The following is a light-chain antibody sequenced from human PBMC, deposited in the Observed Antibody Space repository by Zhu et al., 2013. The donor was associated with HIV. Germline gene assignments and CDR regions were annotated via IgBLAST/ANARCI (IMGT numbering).Light chain of an antibody. J-gene: IGKJ4*01. CDR2: GAS. CDR1: QSVTSNY. V-gene: IGKV3D-20*01. Sequence: EIVLTQSPATLSLSPGERVTLSCGASQSVTSNYLAWYQHRPGLAPRLLIYGASSRATGIPDRFSGSGSGTDFTLTISRPEPEDFAVYYCQQYGSSPLTFGGGTKVETK. CDR3: QQYGSSPLT.